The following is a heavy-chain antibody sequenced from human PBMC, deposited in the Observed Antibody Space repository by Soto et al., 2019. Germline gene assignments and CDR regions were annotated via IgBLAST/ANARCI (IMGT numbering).Heavy chain of an antibody. CDR3: ATFYGGDCTTTTCYGDFDY. CDR1: GGIFNRYS. CDR2: IIPLFGIT. V-gene: IGHV1-69*02. D-gene: IGHD2-2*01. Sequence: QVQLVQSGAEVKKPGSSVKVSCKASGGIFNRYSVSWVRQAPGQGLEWMGRIIPLFGITNYAQKFRGRVMITADKSTNTAYMEVNGLRSKDTALYYCATFYGGDCTTTTCYGDFDYWGQGTLVTVTS. J-gene: IGHJ4*02.